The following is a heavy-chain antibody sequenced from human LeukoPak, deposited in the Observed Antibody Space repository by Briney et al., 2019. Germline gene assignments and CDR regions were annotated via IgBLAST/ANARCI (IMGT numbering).Heavy chain of an antibody. CDR3: ARDPGYCSSTSCYISKEGFDY. Sequence: GGSLRLSCAASGFTFSSYSMNWARQAPGKGLEWVSSISSSSSYIYYADSVKGRFTISRDNAMNSLYLQMNSLRAEDTAVYYCARDPGYCSSTSCYISKEGFDYWGQGTLVTVSS. J-gene: IGHJ4*02. V-gene: IGHV3-21*01. CDR2: ISSSSSYI. D-gene: IGHD2-2*02. CDR1: GFTFSSYS.